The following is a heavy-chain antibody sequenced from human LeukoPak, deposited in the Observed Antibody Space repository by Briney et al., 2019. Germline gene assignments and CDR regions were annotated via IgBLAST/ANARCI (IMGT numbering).Heavy chain of an antibody. V-gene: IGHV4-34*01. D-gene: IGHD2-2*01. J-gene: IGHJ6*03. Sequence: SETLSLTCAVYGGSFSGYYWSWIRQPPGKGLEWIGEINHSGSTNYNPSLKSRVTISVDTSKNQFSLKLSSVTAADTAVYYCARGPASLTYYMDVWGKGTTVTISS. CDR1: GGSFSGYY. CDR2: INHSGST. CDR3: ARGPASLTYYMDV.